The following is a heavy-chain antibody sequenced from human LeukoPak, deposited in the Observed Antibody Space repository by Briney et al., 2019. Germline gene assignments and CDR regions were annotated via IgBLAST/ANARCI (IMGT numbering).Heavy chain of an antibody. V-gene: IGHV3-23*01. CDR1: GFTFSNYA. D-gene: IGHD3-10*01. J-gene: IGHJ5*02. Sequence: GGSLRLSCAASGFTFSNYAMNWVRQAPGKGLEWVSGVSVSGGSTYYADSVRGRFTISRDNSKNTLYLQMNSLRAEDTAVYYCARDRGINWFDPWGQGTLVTVSS. CDR2: VSVSGGST. CDR3: ARDRGINWFDP.